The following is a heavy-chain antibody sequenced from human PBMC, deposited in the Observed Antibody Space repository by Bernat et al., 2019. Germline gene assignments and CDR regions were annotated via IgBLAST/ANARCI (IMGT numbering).Heavy chain of an antibody. D-gene: IGHD4-11*01. CDR3: ARDDGTVTTIYYYYGMDV. Sequence: QVQLVESGGGVVQPGRSLRLSCAASGFTFSSYGMHWVRQAPGKGLEWVAVIWYDGSNKYYADSVKGRFTISRDNSKNTLYLQMNSLRAEDTAVYYCARDDGTVTTIYYYYGMDVWGQGTTVTVSS. CDR1: GFTFSSYG. CDR2: IWYDGSNK. J-gene: IGHJ6*02. V-gene: IGHV3-33*01.